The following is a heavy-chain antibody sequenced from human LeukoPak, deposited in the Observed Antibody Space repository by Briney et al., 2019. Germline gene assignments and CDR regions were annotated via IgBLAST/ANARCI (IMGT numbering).Heavy chain of an antibody. V-gene: IGHV3-23*01. J-gene: IGHJ4*02. CDR1: GFTFPRYA. D-gene: IGHD3-10*01. CDR2: IGGSGANT. Sequence: GGSLRLSCVASGFTFPRYAMNWVRQAPGQGLEWVSGIGGSGANTYYAEYVKGRFTISRDNAKNTVYLQMNSLRAEDTAVYYCAKKDYYGSGRGSLSWIDYWGQGTLVTVSS. CDR3: AKKDYYGSGRGSLSWIDY.